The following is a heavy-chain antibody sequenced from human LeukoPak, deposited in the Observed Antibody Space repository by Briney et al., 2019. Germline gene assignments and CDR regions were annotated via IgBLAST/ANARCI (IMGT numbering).Heavy chain of an antibody. CDR3: AGRTYYDFWIDP. V-gene: IGHV4-34*01. D-gene: IGHD3-3*01. J-gene: IGHJ5*02. Sequence: SETLSLTCAVYGGSFSGYYWSWIRQPPGKGLEWIGEINHSGSTNYNPSLKSRVTISVDTSKNQFSLKLSSVTAADTAVYYCAGRTYYDFWIDPWGQGTLVTVSS. CDR2: INHSGST. CDR1: GGSFSGYY.